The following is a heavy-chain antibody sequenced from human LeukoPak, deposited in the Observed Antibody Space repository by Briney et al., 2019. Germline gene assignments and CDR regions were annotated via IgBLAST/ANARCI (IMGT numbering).Heavy chain of an antibody. V-gene: IGHV3-33*01. D-gene: IGHD1-26*01. J-gene: IGHJ4*02. CDR1: GFTFSSIG. CDR2: IWYDGSGK. CDR3: VRASIEGATILDY. Sequence: GRSLRLSCAASGFTFSSIGMHWVRQTPGKGLEWVAGIWYDGSGKYYTDSVQGRFTISRDNDRNTLFLQMNSLRAQDTAVYYCVRASIEGATILDYWGQGTLVTVSS.